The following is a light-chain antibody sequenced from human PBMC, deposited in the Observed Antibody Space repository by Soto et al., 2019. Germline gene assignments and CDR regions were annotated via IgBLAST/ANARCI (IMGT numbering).Light chain of an antibody. V-gene: IGLV2-14*01. J-gene: IGLJ2*01. CDR1: SSDIGGYNF. CDR2: DVG. CDR3: SSYAGSNNLV. Sequence: QSVLTQPASVSGSPGQSITIACTGTSSDIGGYNFVSWYQQHPGKAPKLLIYDVGNRPSGVSNRFSGSKSGNTASLTVSGLQAEDEADYYCSSYAGSNNLVFGGGTKLTVL.